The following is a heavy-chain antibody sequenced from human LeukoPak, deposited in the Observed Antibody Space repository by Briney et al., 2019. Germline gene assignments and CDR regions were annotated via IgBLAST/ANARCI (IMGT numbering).Heavy chain of an antibody. CDR2: ISAYNGNT. CDR3: ARDPGGAGIWSGYYVVDY. Sequence: WASVTVSCKASGYTFTSYGISWVRQAPGQGVEWMGWISAYNGNTNYAQKLQGRVTMTTDTSTSTAYMELRSLRSDDTAVYYCARDPGGAGIWSGYYVVDYWGQGTLVTVSS. J-gene: IGHJ4*02. CDR1: GYTFTSYG. V-gene: IGHV1-18*01. D-gene: IGHD3-3*01.